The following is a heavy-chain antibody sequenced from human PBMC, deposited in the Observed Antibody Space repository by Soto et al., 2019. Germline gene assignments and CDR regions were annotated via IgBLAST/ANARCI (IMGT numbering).Heavy chain of an antibody. CDR2: ISASSYTI. CDR3: ARAPYSNAWYIFDH. Sequence: QAGGSLRLSCAASGFTFSRYEMNWVRQAPGKGLEWISYISASSYTIYYADSVKGRFTISRDNAKNSLFLQMNSLRAEDTAVYYCARAPYSNAWYIFDHWGQGTPVTVSS. CDR1: GFTFSRYE. J-gene: IGHJ4*02. D-gene: IGHD6-19*01. V-gene: IGHV3-48*03.